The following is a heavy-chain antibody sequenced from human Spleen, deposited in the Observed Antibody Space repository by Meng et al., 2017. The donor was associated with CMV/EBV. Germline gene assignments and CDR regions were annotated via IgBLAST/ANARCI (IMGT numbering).Heavy chain of an antibody. J-gene: IGHJ4*02. Sequence: GGSLRLSCAASGFTFNTYNINWVRQAPGKGLEWVASISYDGNKKYYVDSVKGRFTISRDSSENTVFVQMNSLRGEDTAVYFCARDLFGSGYLDSWGQGTLVTVSS. CDR1: GFTFNTYN. CDR3: ARDLFGSGYLDS. D-gene: IGHD3-3*01. V-gene: IGHV3-30-3*01. CDR2: ISYDGNKK.